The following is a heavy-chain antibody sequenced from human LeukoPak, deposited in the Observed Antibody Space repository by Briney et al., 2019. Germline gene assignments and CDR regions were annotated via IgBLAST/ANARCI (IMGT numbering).Heavy chain of an antibody. CDR1: GYTFTSYG. Sequence: GASVKVSCKASGYTFTSYGISRVRQAPGQGLEWMGWISAYNGNTNYAQKLQGRVTMTTDTSTSTAYMELRSLRSDDTAVYYCARSTYGSGSYYPDFDYWGQGTLVTVSS. CDR3: ARSTYGSGSYYPDFDY. D-gene: IGHD3-10*01. J-gene: IGHJ4*02. CDR2: ISAYNGNT. V-gene: IGHV1-18*01.